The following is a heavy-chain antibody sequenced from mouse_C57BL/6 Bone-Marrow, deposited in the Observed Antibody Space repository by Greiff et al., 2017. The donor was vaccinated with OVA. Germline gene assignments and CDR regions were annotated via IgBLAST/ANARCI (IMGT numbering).Heavy chain of an antibody. CDR2: ISYRAST. Sequence: EVQRVESGPGLAKPSQTLSLTCSVTGYSITSDYWNWIRKFPGNKLEYMGYISYRASTYYNPSLKSRISITRDTSKNQYYLQLNSVTTEDTATYYCARTPTVVATPYWYFDVWGTGTTVTVSS. CDR3: ARTPTVVATPYWYFDV. D-gene: IGHD1-1*01. J-gene: IGHJ1*03. V-gene: IGHV3-8*01. CDR1: GYSITSDY.